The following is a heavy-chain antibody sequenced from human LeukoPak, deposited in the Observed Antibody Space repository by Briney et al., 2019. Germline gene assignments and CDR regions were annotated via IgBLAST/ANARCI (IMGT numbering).Heavy chain of an antibody. CDR3: ARGRRPRDI. V-gene: IGHV4-34*01. CDR1: GGSFSGYY. J-gene: IGHJ3*02. CDR2: INHSGST. Sequence: SETLPLTCAVYGGSFSGYYWSWIRQPPGKGLEWIGEINHSGSTNYNPSLKSRVTISVDTSKNQFSLKLSSVTAADTAVYYCARGRRPRDIWGQGTMVTVSS.